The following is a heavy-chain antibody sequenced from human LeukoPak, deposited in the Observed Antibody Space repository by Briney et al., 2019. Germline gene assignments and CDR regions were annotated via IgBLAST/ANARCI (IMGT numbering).Heavy chain of an antibody. J-gene: IGHJ6*02. CDR3: AKDRSVGATGSSNYYYGMDV. V-gene: IGHV3-30*18. CDR2: ISYDGSNN. D-gene: IGHD1-26*01. CDR1: RFTFRNYG. Sequence: PGRSLRLSCAASRFTFRNYGIHWVRQAPGKGLEWVAVISYDGSNNHHADSVKGRLTISRDNSKNTLYLQMNSLRVDDTAVYYCAKDRSVGATGSSNYYYGMDVWGQGTTVTVS.